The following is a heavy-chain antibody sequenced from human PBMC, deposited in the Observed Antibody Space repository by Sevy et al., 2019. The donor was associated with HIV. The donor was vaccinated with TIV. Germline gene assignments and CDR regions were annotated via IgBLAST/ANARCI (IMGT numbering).Heavy chain of an antibody. Sequence: GGSLRLSCAASGFTFSSYWMSWVRQAPGKGLEWVANIKRDGSEKYYVDSVKGRFTIARDNAKNSLYLQMNSLSAEDTAVYYCARDGSSTSCVWGLDVWGQGTTVTVSS. CDR3: ARDGSSTSCVWGLDV. J-gene: IGHJ6*02. CDR1: GFTFSSYW. CDR2: IKRDGSEK. D-gene: IGHD2-2*01. V-gene: IGHV3-7*03.